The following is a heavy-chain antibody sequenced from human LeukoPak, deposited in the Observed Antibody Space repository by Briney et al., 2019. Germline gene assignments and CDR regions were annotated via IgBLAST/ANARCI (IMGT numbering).Heavy chain of an antibody. CDR3: ASRGYSYGQLNSFDY. Sequence: ASVKVSCKASGYTFTSYGISWVRQAPGQGLEWMGWISAYNGNTNYAQKLQGRVTMTTDTSTSTAYMELRSLRSDDTAVYYCASRGYSYGQLNSFDYWGQGTLVTVSS. V-gene: IGHV1-18*01. D-gene: IGHD5-18*01. CDR1: GYTFTSYG. CDR2: ISAYNGNT. J-gene: IGHJ4*02.